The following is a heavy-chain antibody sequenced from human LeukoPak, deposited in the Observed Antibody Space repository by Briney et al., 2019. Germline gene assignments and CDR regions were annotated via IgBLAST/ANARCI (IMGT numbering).Heavy chain of an antibody. CDR1: GDSVSSNSGV. CDR2: TIYRSKWYN. Sequence: SQTLSLTCAISGDSVSSNSGVWTWIRQSPSGGFEWLGRTIYRSKWYNHYAVSVKSRITINPDTSKNQFSLQLNSVTPEDTAVYYCAREAAAGWVDYWGQGTLVTVSS. V-gene: IGHV6-1*01. D-gene: IGHD6-13*01. J-gene: IGHJ4*02. CDR3: AREAAAGWVDY.